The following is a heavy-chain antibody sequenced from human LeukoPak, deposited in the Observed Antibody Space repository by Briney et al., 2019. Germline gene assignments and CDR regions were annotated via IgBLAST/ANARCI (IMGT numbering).Heavy chain of an antibody. Sequence: GGSLRLSCAASGFTFSSYWMSWVRQAPGKGLEWVANIKQDGSEKYYVDSVKGRFTISRDNAKNSLYLQMNSLRAEDTAVYYCAREASSSGWFSFDPWGQGTLVTVSS. CDR3: AREASSSGWFSFDP. D-gene: IGHD6-19*01. CDR1: GFTFSSYW. V-gene: IGHV3-7*01. CDR2: IKQDGSEK. J-gene: IGHJ5*02.